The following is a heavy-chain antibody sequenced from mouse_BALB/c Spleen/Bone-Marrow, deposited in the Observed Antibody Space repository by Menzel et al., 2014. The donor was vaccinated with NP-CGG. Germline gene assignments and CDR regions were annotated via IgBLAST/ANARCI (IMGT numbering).Heavy chain of an antibody. CDR3: ARGNYYGHLDY. J-gene: IGHJ2*01. CDR2: INPDSRTI. Sequence: EVKVVESGGGLVQPGGSLKLSCAASGFDFXRYWMSWVRQAPGKGLQWIGEINPDSRTINYTPSLKDKFIISRDNAKNTLYLQMSKVRSEDTALYYCARGNYYGHLDYWGQGTTLTVSS. D-gene: IGHD2-1*01. V-gene: IGHV4-1*02. CDR1: GFDFXRYW.